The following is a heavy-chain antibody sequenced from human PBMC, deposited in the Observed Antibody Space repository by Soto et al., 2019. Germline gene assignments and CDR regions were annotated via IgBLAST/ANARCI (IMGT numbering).Heavy chain of an antibody. D-gene: IGHD4-4*01. J-gene: IGHJ6*02. CDR2: IYYSGST. V-gene: IGHV4-59*12. Sequence: SETLSLTCTVSGGSISSYYWSWIRQPPGKGLEWIGYIYYSGSTNYNPSLKSRVTISVDTSKNQFSLKLSSVTAADTAVYYCARDSYSNHPHHYGMDVWGQGTTVNVSS. CDR3: ARDSYSNHPHHYGMDV. CDR1: GGSISSYY.